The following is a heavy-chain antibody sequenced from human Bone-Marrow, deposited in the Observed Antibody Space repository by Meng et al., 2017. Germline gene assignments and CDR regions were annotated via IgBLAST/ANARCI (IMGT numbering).Heavy chain of an antibody. D-gene: IGHD3-10*01. CDR3: ARASADDGSYKPC. J-gene: IGHJ4*02. CDR1: GFTFSSYS. CDR2: IKSDGSIT. Sequence: SLSLSCAASGFTFSSYSMNWVRQAPGKGLEWVSRIKSDGSITEYADFAKGRFTISRDDAKNTLYLQMNSLRDEDTAVYSCARASADDGSYKPCWGQGTLVTVSS. V-gene: IGHV3-74*03.